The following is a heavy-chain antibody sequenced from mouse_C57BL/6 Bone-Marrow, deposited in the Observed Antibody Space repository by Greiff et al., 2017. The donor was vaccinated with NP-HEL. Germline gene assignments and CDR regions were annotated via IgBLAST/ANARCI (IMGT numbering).Heavy chain of an antibody. D-gene: IGHD2-3*01. CDR2: ISDGGSYT. V-gene: IGHV5-4*01. CDR3: AREDGYYFY. J-gene: IGHJ2*01. CDR1: GFTFSSYA. Sequence: EVQLVESGGGLVKPGGSLKLSCAASGFTFSSYAMSWVRQTPEKRLEWVATISDGGSYTYYPDNVKGRFTISRDNAKNNLYLQMSHLKSEDTAMYYCAREDGYYFYWGQGTTLTVSS.